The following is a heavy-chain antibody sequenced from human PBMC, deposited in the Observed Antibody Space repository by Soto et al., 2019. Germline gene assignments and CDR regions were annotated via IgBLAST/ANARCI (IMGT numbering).Heavy chain of an antibody. D-gene: IGHD3-3*01. J-gene: IGHJ6*01. V-gene: IGHV3-23*01. CDR1: RFTFSSYA. CDR3: AILPGRDFWSGFSVAKYCYYGLDV. CDR2: ISGSGGST. Sequence: GGSLRLSGAASRFTFSSYAMSWVRQAPGKGLEWVSAISGSGGSTYYADSVKGRLTISRDNSKKTLCLSMTRRRAKSTPVYYCAILPGRDFWSGFSVAKYCYYGLDVCQQGTRVTV.